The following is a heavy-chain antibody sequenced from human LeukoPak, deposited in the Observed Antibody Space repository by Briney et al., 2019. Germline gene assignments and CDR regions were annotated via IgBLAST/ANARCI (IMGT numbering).Heavy chain of an antibody. V-gene: IGHV3-30*04. CDR3: ARDQGYESYYYMDV. D-gene: IGHD2-2*01. Sequence: PGGSLRLSCAASGFTFSTYAIHWVRQAPGKGLEWVAVISFDGVNTFYADSVKGRFTISRDNSNNTVYLQMNNLRPEDTAVFYCARDQGYESYYYMDVWGKGTTVSVSS. CDR1: GFTFSTYA. CDR2: ISFDGVNT. J-gene: IGHJ6*03.